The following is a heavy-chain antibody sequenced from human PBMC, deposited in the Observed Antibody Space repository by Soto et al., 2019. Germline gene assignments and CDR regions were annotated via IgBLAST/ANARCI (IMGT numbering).Heavy chain of an antibody. J-gene: IGHJ4*02. D-gene: IGHD2-2*02. V-gene: IGHV3-7*01. CDR3: ARNRLYYY. Sequence: GGSLRLSCVGSECIFSSYWMSWVRQAPGKGLEWVANIKQDGSEEYYVDSVKGRFTISRDNAKNSLYLQMNSLRAEDTAVYYCARNRLYYYWGQGTLVTVSS. CDR2: IKQDGSEE. CDR1: ECIFSSYW.